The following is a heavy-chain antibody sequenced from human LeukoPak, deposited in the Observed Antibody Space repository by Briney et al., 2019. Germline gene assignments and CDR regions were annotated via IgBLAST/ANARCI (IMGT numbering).Heavy chain of an antibody. D-gene: IGHD3-9*01. V-gene: IGHV1-46*01. CDR1: GYTFTSYY. J-gene: IGHJ4*02. CDR2: VNPSGGVT. CDR3: AREPSRTGYSTGYYYVDH. Sequence: ASVKVSCKASGYTFTSYYMHWVRQAPGQGFEWMGVVNPSGGVTTDAQKFQGRVSMTWDMSTSTVYMELSSLGSDDTAVYYCAREPSRTGYSTGYYYVDHWGQGTLVTVSS.